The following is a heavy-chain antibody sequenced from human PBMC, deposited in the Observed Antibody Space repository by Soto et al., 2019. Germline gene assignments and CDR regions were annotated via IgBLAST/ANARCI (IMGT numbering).Heavy chain of an antibody. J-gene: IGHJ4*02. D-gene: IGHD3-22*01. CDR2: ISYDGSNK. CDR1: GFTFSSYA. Sequence: GGSLRLSCAASGFTFSSYAMHWARQAPGKGLEWVAVISYDGSNKYYADSVKGRFTISRDNSKNTLYLQMNSLRAEDTAVYYCARAIRLHYDSSGYYYGPFDYWGQGTLVTVSS. CDR3: ARAIRLHYDSSGYYYGPFDY. V-gene: IGHV3-30-3*01.